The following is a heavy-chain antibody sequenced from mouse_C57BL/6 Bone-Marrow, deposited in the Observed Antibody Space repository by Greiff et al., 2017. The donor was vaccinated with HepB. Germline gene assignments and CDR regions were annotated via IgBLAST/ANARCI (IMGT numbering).Heavy chain of an antibody. J-gene: IGHJ2*01. CDR1: GYAFTNYL. CDR3: ARAKYGNSDY. Sequence: VQLQQSGAELVRPGTSVKVSCKASGYAFTNYLIEWVKQRPGQGLEWIGVINPGSGGTNYNEKFKGKATLTADKSSSTAYMQLSSLTSEDSAVYFCARAKYGNSDYWGQGTTLTVSS. D-gene: IGHD2-10*02. CDR2: INPGSGGT. V-gene: IGHV1-54*01.